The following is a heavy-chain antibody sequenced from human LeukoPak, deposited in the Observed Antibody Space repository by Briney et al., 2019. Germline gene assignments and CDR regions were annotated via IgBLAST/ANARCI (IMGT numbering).Heavy chain of an antibody. J-gene: IGHJ6*03. Sequence: SPTLLNPTQTLTLTCTFALVSLGTRGRGGVGRRHPPGKWLQWLERSEWYDDKFYSTFMKTRLTISNDTSKNQVVLTMTNMAPVDTATYYCEREPTGYYYMDVWGKGTTVTVSS. CDR1: LVSLGTRGRG. CDR3: EREPTGYYYMDV. D-gene: IGHD1-14*01. V-gene: IGHV2-70*04. CDR2: SEWYDDK.